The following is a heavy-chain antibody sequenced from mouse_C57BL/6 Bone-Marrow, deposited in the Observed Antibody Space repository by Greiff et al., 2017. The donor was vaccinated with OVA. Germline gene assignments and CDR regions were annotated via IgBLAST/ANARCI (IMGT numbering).Heavy chain of an antibody. Sequence: EVPLQQSGAELVRPVASVKLSFTASCFTFTDYFMHWVKPSPEQFLALIGRLDPEDGDTEYAPKFQGQATMTADTSSNTAYLQLSSLTSEDTAVYYCTTDGYFDVWGTGTTVTVSS. CDR3: TTDGYFDV. J-gene: IGHJ1*03. CDR1: CFTFTDYF. V-gene: IGHV14-1*01. CDR2: LDPEDGDT.